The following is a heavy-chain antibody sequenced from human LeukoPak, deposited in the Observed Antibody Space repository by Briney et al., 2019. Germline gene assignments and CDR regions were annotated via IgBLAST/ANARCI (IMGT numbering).Heavy chain of an antibody. Sequence: GGSLRLSCAVSGITLSNYGMSWVRQAPGKGLEWVAGVSDSGGSTKYADSVKGRFTISRDNSKNTLYLQMNSLRAEDTAVYYCAKAPYGGNWSEYWGQGTLVTVSS. CDR3: AKAPYGGNWSEY. V-gene: IGHV3-23*01. CDR1: GITLSNYG. CDR2: VSDSGGST. J-gene: IGHJ4*02. D-gene: IGHD4-23*01.